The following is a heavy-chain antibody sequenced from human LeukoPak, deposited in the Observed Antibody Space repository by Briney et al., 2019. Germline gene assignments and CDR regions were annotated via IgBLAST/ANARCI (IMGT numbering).Heavy chain of an antibody. CDR1: GGSFSGYY. CDR3: ARGRNFEDY. J-gene: IGHJ4*02. D-gene: IGHD1-14*01. CDR2: INHSGRT. Sequence: PSETLSLTCAVYGGSFSGYYWSWIRQPPGKGLEWIGEINHSGRTTYNSSLKSRVTISVYTSKNQFSLKLSSVTAADTAVYYCARGRNFEDYWGQGTLVTVSS. V-gene: IGHV4-34*01.